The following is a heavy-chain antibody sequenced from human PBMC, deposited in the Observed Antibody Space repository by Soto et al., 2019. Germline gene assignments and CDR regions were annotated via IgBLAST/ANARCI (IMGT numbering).Heavy chain of an antibody. D-gene: IGHD3-9*01. J-gene: IGHJ5*02. V-gene: IGHV1-18*01. CDR1: GYTFTSYG. CDR2: ISAYNGNT. CDR3: ARDSLTRYYDILTGYYKDNWFDP. Sequence: GASVKVSCKASGYTFTSYGISWVRQAPGLGLEWMGWISAYNGNTNYAQKLQGRVTMTTDTSTSTAYMELRSLGSDDTAVYYCARDSLTRYYDILTGYYKDNWFDPWGQGTLVTVSS.